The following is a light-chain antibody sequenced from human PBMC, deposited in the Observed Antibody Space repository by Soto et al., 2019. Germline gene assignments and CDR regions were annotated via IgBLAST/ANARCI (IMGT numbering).Light chain of an antibody. CDR3: QQSYTTPLT. Sequence: EIQMTQSPSTLSASVGYRVTLTCRASQSISSYLNWYQQKPGKAPNLLIYAASTLQSGVPSRFSGSGSGTDFTLTIRSLQPEDFATYYCQQSYTTPLTFGGGTNVDI. V-gene: IGKV1-39*01. CDR2: AAS. J-gene: IGKJ4*01. CDR1: QSISSY.